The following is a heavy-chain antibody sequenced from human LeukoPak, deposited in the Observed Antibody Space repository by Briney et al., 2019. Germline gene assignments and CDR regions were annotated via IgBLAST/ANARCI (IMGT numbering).Heavy chain of an antibody. CDR2: FDPEDGET. CDR3: ATASGYDYAFDY. CDR1: GYTLTELS. V-gene: IGHV1-24*01. J-gene: IGHJ4*02. Sequence: ASVKVSCKVSGYTLTELSMHWVRQAPGKGLEWMGGFDPEDGETIYAQKFQGRVTVTEDTSTDTAYMELSSLRSEDTAVYYCATASGYDYAFDYWGQGTLVTVSS. D-gene: IGHD5-12*01.